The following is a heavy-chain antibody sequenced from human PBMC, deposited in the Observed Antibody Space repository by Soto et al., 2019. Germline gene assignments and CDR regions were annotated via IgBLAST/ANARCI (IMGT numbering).Heavy chain of an antibody. Sequence: GGSLRLSCAASGFTFSTYSMNWVRQAPGKGLEWVSYTSSSSSTIFYTDSVKGRFTVSRDNAKNSLYLQMNSLRAEDTAVYYCARPMYYYDSSGPPAYWGQGTLVTVS. V-gene: IGHV3-48*01. CDR1: GFTFSTYS. CDR2: TSSSSSTI. J-gene: IGHJ4*02. CDR3: ARPMYYYDSSGPPAY. D-gene: IGHD3-22*01.